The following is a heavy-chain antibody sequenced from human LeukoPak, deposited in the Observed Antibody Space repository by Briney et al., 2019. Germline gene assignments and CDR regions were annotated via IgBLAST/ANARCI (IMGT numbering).Heavy chain of an antibody. CDR3: ARGINMVRGVITIPNYLDS. CDR1: GGSISSHY. V-gene: IGHV4-59*11. D-gene: IGHD3-10*01. J-gene: IGHJ4*02. CDR2: IYYSGST. Sequence: SETLSLTCTVSGGSISSHYWSWIRQPPGKGQEWIGYIYYSGSTNYNPSLKSRVTISVDTSKNQFSLKLSSVTAADTAVYYCARGINMVRGVITIPNYLDSWGQGSLVIVSS.